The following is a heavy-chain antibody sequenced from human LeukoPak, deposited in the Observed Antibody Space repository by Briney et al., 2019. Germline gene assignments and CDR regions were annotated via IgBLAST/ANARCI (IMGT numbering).Heavy chain of an antibody. CDR2: ISSNGGST. Sequence: PGGSLRLSCSASGFTFSNYAMHWVRQALGKGPEYVSAISSNGGSTNYADSVKGRFTISRDNTKNTLYLQMGSLRAEDTAVYYCVKTIAVPGNFDYWGQGTLVTVSS. J-gene: IGHJ4*02. CDR1: GFTFSNYA. V-gene: IGHV3-64D*09. D-gene: IGHD6-19*01. CDR3: VKTIAVPGNFDY.